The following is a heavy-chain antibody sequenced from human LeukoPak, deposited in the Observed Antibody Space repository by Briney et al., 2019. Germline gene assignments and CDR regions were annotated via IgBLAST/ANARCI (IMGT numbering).Heavy chain of an antibody. CDR2: ISSSSSTI. CDR3: ARDLGYCSSTSCSTTYNFDY. CDR1: GFIFSSYS. Sequence: GGSLRLSRAASGFIFSSYSMYWVRQAPGKGLGWVSYISSSSSTIYYADSVKGRFTISRDNAKNSLYLQMNSLKAEDTAVYYCARDLGYCSSTSCSTTYNFDYWGQGTLVTVSS. D-gene: IGHD2-2*02. J-gene: IGHJ4*02. V-gene: IGHV3-48*01.